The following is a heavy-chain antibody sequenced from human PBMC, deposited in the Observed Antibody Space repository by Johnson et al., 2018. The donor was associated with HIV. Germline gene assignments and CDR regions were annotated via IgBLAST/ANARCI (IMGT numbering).Heavy chain of an antibody. D-gene: IGHD4-17*01. CDR3: ARPRTTVTQVDAFDI. CDR1: GLTFSSYA. V-gene: IGHV3-30*02. J-gene: IGHJ3*02. CDR2: IRYDGTNK. Sequence: QVQLVESGGGVVQPGGSLRLSCAASGLTFSSYAMHWVRQAPGKGLEWVAVIRYDGTNKYYADSVKGRFTISRDNSENTLYLQMGSLRAEDMAVYYCARPRTTVTQVDAFDIWGQGTMVTVSS.